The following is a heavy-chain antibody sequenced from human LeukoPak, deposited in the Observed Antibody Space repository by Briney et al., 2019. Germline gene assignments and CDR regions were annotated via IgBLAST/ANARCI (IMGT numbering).Heavy chain of an antibody. CDR1: GYKFSNYW. V-gene: IGHV5-51*01. J-gene: IGHJ4*02. CDR3: GSGDLYFDY. D-gene: IGHD2-21*02. CDR2: IYPGDSNT. Sequence: GESLKISCKGSGYKFSNYWIGWVRQMPGKGLEWMGIIYPGDSNTRYSPSFQGQVTMSADNSISTAYLQWSSLKASDTAMYYCGSGDLYFDYWGQGTLVTVPS.